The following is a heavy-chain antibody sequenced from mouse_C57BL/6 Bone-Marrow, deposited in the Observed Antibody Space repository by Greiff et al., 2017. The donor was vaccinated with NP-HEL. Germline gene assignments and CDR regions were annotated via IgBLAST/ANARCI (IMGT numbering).Heavy chain of an antibody. CDR2: ISDGGGYT. J-gene: IGHJ4*01. D-gene: IGHD1-1*01. CDR1: GFTFSSYA. CDR3: ARDSITTVVATYYAMDY. V-gene: IGHV5-4*01. Sequence: EVQVVESGGGLVKPGGSLKLSCAASGFTFSSYAMSWVRQTPEKRLEWVATISDGGGYTYYPDNVKGRFTISRDNAKNNLYLQMSHLKSEDTAMYYCARDSITTVVATYYAMDYWGQGTSVTVSS.